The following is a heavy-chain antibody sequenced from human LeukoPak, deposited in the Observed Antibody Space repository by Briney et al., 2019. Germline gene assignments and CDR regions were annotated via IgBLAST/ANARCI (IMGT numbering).Heavy chain of an antibody. V-gene: IGHV3-23*01. D-gene: IGHD3-22*01. CDR3: AKDRTTTYYYDSSRYYFDY. CDR1: GFTFSSYA. CDR2: ISGSGGIT. J-gene: IGHJ4*02. Sequence: GGSLRLSCAASGFTFSSYAMSWVRQAPGKGLEWVSAISGSGGITYYADSVKGRFTISRDNSKNTLYLQMNSLRAEDTAVYYCAKDRTTTYYYDSSRYYFDYWGQGTLVTVSS.